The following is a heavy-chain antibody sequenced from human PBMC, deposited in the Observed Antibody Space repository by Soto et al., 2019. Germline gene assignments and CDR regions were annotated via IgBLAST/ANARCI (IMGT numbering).Heavy chain of an antibody. CDR1: GFTFSSYA. CDR2: ISGSGGST. Sequence: GGSLRLSCAASGFTFSSYAMSWVRQAPGKGLEWVSAISGSGGSTYYADSVKGRFTISRDNSKNTLYLQMNSLRAEDTAVYYCAKDHRLVVTAIQGWFDPWGQGTLVTVSS. V-gene: IGHV3-23*01. CDR3: AKDHRLVVTAIQGWFDP. J-gene: IGHJ5*02. D-gene: IGHD2-21*02.